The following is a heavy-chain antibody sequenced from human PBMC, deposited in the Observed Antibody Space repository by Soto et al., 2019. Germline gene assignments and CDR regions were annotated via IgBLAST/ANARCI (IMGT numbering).Heavy chain of an antibody. CDR3: ARIRGYDSLVPVDY. CDR1: GFSLNTHGMG. D-gene: IGHD5-12*01. J-gene: IGHJ4*02. Sequence: QVTLKEAGPVLVKPTETLTLTCTVSGFSLNTHGMGVSWIRQPPGKALEWLAQIFSSDDKSYSASLKSRLSSSKDSSGSQVVLSVTNMDPVDTATSYCARIRGYDSLVPVDYWGQGILVTVSS. CDR2: IFSSDDK. V-gene: IGHV2-26*01.